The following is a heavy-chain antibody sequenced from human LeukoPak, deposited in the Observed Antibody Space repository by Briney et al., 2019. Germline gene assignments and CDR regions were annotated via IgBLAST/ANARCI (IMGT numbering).Heavy chain of an antibody. J-gene: IGHJ4*02. CDR2: IYHSGNT. CDR1: GGSISSSGHY. D-gene: IGHD7-27*01. CDR3: ARLTGDGIDC. V-gene: IGHV4-39*01. Sequence: KPSETLSLTCTVSGGSISSSGHYWGWIRQPPGKGLEWIGSIYHSGNTYYNPSLRSRVTISVDTSKKQFSLNLSSVTAADTAMYYRARLTGDGIDCWGQGTLVTVSS.